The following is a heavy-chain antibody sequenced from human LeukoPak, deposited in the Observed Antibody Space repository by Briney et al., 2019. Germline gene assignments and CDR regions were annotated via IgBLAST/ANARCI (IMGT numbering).Heavy chain of an antibody. CDR1: GYTFTGHY. Sequence: RASVKVSCKASGYTFTGHYMHWVRQAPGQGLEWMGWINPDSGGTKYAQKFQGRVTMTRDTSISTAYMELSRLTSDDTAVYYCARGSDYDSSGFRWGQGTMVTDSS. D-gene: IGHD3-22*01. J-gene: IGHJ3*01. CDR3: ARGSDYDSSGFR. V-gene: IGHV1-2*02. CDR2: INPDSGGT.